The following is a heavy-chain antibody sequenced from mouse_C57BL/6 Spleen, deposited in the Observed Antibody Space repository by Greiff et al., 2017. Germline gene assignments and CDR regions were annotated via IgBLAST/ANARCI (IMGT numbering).Heavy chain of an antibody. CDR1: GYAFSSSW. V-gene: IGHV1-82*01. Sequence: QVQLQQSGPELVKPGASVKISCKASGYAFSSSWMNWVKQRPGKGLEWIGRIYPGDGDTNYNGKFKGKATLTAEKSSSTAYMQLSSLTSEDSAVYFCAKGDEDYWGQGTTLTVSS. CDR2: IYPGDGDT. J-gene: IGHJ2*01. D-gene: IGHD3-3*01. CDR3: AKGDEDY.